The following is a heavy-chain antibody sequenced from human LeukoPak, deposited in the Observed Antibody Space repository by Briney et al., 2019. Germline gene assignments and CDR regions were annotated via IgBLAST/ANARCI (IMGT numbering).Heavy chain of an antibody. Sequence: ASVTVSCKASGYTFTSYYMHWVRQAPGQGLEWMGIINPSGGSTSYAQKFQGRVTLTRGTSTSTVYMELSSLRSEDTAVYYCARSSTLGNYFDYWGQGTLVTVSS. J-gene: IGHJ4*02. V-gene: IGHV1-46*01. D-gene: IGHD6-13*01. CDR1: GYTFTSYY. CDR2: INPSGGST. CDR3: ARSSTLGNYFDY.